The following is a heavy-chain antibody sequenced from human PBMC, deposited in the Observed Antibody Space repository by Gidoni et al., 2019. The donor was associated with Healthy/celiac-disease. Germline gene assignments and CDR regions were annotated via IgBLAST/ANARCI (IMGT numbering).Heavy chain of an antibody. D-gene: IGHD3-3*01. CDR2: IKSKTDGGTT. CDR1: GFTFRNAW. J-gene: IGHJ4*02. Sequence: EVQLVESGGGLVKPGGSLRLSCAASGFTFRNAWLSWVRQAPGKGLEWVGRIKSKTDGGTTDYAAPVKGRFTISRDDSKNTLYLQMNSLKTEDTAVYYCTTDLFKRITIFGVVIIDYWGQGTLVTVSS. CDR3: TTDLFKRITIFGVVIIDY. V-gene: IGHV3-15*01.